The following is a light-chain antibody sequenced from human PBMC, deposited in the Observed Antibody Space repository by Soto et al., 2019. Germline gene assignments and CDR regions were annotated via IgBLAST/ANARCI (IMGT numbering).Light chain of an antibody. CDR1: QSISSY. CDR2: AAS. Sequence: DIQMTQSPSSLSASVGDRVTITCRASQSISSYLNWYQQKPGKAPKLLIYAASSLQSGVPSRFSGSGSGTDFTLTISSLQPEDFATYYWQQSYSLPFFGQGTRLEIK. J-gene: IGKJ5*01. V-gene: IGKV1-39*01. CDR3: QQSYSLPF.